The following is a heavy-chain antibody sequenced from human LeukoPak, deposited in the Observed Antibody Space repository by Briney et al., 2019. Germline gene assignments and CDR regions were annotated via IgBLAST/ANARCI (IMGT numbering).Heavy chain of an antibody. CDR1: GGTFSRYA. V-gene: IGHV1-69*13. Sequence: GASVKVSCKASGGTFSRYAISWVRQAPGQGLEWMGGIIPGLGTTNYAQTFQNKVTITADESTSTTYMELSSLTSEDTAVYYCATSGGDYYYYSLDVWGKGTPVTISS. CDR2: IIPGLGTT. D-gene: IGHD3-10*01. CDR3: ATSGGDYYYYSLDV. J-gene: IGHJ6*03.